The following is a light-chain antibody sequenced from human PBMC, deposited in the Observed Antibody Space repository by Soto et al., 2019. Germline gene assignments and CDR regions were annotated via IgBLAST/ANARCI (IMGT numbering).Light chain of an antibody. CDR3: GTWDSSRSDGGV. CDR2: ENN. V-gene: IGLV1-51*02. Sequence: QSVLTQPPSVSAAPGQTVTISCSGSSSNIGNNYVSWYQQLPGTAPKLLIYENNKRPSGIPDRFSGSKSGTSATLGITGLQTGDEADYYCGTWDSSRSDGGVFGGGTKLTVL. J-gene: IGLJ2*01. CDR1: SSNIGNNY.